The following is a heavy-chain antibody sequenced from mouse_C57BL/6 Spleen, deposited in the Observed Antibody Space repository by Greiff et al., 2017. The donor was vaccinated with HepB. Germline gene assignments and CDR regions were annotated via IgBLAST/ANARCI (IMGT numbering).Heavy chain of an antibody. Sequence: DVKLQESGPGLVKPSQSLSLTCSVTGYSITSGYYWNWIRQFPGNKLEWMGYISYDGSNNYNPSLKNRISITRDTPKNQFFLKLNSVTTEDTATYYCARDDYDGAWFAYWGQGTLVTVSA. D-gene: IGHD2-4*01. CDR1: GYSITSGYY. CDR3: ARDDYDGAWFAY. V-gene: IGHV3-6*01. J-gene: IGHJ3*01. CDR2: ISYDGSN.